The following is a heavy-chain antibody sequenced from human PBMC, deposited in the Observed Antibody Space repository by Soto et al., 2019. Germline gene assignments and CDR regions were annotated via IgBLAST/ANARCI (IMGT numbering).Heavy chain of an antibody. CDR3: AKDRDIVVVPAATTDY. J-gene: IGHJ4*02. CDR2: ISGSGGST. D-gene: IGHD2-2*01. Sequence: EVQLLESGGGLVQPGGSLRLSCAASGFTFSSYAMSWGRQAPGKGLEWVSAISGSGGSTYYADSVKGRFTISRDNSKNTLYLQMNSLRAEDTAVYYCAKDRDIVVVPAATTDYWGQGTLVTVSS. V-gene: IGHV3-23*01. CDR1: GFTFSSYA.